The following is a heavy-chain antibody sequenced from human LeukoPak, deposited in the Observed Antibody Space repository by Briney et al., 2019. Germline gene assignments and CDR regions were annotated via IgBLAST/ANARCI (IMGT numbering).Heavy chain of an antibody. Sequence: ASVKVSCKASGYTFTDYYMHWVRQAPGQGLEWMGWINPNSGGTNYAQKFQGRVTMTRDTSISTAYMELNRLISDDTAVYYCARGAAMVHCDYWGQGTLVTVSS. CDR1: GYTFTDYY. J-gene: IGHJ4*02. CDR2: INPNSGGT. D-gene: IGHD5-18*01. CDR3: ARGAAMVHCDY. V-gene: IGHV1-2*02.